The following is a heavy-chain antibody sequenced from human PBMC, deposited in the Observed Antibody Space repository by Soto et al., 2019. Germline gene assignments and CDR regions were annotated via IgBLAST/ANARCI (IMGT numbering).Heavy chain of an antibody. CDR1: RFSLSASGVG. J-gene: IGHJ3*02. V-gene: IGHV2-5*01. CDR3: AHRFDEGGNYI. Sequence: GXTLVNPTQTLTXSCTFSRFSLSASGVGVDWIRQPPGKALEWLALIYWNDYKRYSPSLKSRLTITKETSKNQVFLKLTNMDTVDTATYYCAHRFDEGGNYIWGQGTMGTVSS. D-gene: IGHD2-21*02. CDR2: IYWNDYK.